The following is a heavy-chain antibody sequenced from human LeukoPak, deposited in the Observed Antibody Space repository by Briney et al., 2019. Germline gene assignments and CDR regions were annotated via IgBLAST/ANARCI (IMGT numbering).Heavy chain of an antibody. CDR1: GFTFSSYG. V-gene: IGHV3-23*01. CDR2: VSGSGGIT. Sequence: GGSLRLSCAASGFTFSSYGMRWVRQAPGKGLECVSGVSGSGGITYYADSVKGRFTISRDNPKNTLYLQMNSLRAEDAAVYYCARKWSSSYTSFDSWGQGTLVTVSS. CDR3: ARKWSSSYTSFDS. J-gene: IGHJ4*02. D-gene: IGHD6-13*01.